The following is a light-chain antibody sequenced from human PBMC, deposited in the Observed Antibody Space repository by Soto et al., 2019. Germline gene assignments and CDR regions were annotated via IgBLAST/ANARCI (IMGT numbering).Light chain of an antibody. CDR3: SSYTSSSTDVV. CDR2: DVS. V-gene: IGLV2-14*01. J-gene: IGLJ2*01. Sequence: QSALTQPASGSGSPGQSITISFTGTSSDVGGYNYVSWYQQHPGKDPKLMIYDVSNRPSGVSNRFSGSKSGNTASLTISGLQAEDEADYYCSSYTSSSTDVVFGGGTKLTVL. CDR1: SSDVGGYNY.